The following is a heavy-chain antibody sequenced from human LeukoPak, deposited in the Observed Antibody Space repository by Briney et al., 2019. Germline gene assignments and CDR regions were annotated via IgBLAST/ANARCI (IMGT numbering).Heavy chain of an antibody. V-gene: IGHV1-8*01. CDR1: GYTFTSYD. CDR2: MNPKSGNT. D-gene: IGHD5-18*01. Sequence: ASVKVSCKASGYTFTSYDINWVRQATGQGLEWMGWMNPKSGNTGYAQKFQGRVTMNRNTSISTAYMELSSLRSEDTAVYYCARLGDTAMDPFIDYYYYYMDVWGKGTTVTVSS. CDR3: ARLGDTAMDPFIDYYYYYMDV. J-gene: IGHJ6*03.